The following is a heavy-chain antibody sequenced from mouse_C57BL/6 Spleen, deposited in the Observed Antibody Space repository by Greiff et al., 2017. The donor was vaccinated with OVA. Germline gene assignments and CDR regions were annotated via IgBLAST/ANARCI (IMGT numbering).Heavy chain of an antibody. CDR1: GYTFTDYY. J-gene: IGHJ4*01. Sequence: EVQLQQSGPELVKPGASVKISCKASGYTFTDYYMNWVKQSHGKSLEWIGDINPNNGGTNYNQKFKGKATLTVDKSSSTAYMELRSLTSEDSAVYYCARRAYDYDPFYAMDYWGQGTSVTVSS. CDR2: INPNNGGT. CDR3: ARRAYDYDPFYAMDY. D-gene: IGHD2-4*01. V-gene: IGHV1-26*01.